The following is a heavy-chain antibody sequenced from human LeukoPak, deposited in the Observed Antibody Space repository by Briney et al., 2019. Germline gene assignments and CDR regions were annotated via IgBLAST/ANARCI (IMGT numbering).Heavy chain of an antibody. J-gene: IGHJ6*02. CDR1: GFTFSSYS. V-gene: IGHV3-21*04. Sequence: GGSLRLSCAASGFTFSSYSMNWVRQAPGKGLEWVSSISSSSTYIYYADSVKGRFAISRDNSKNTLYLQMNSLRAEDTAVYYCARDRATGYGMDVWGQGTTVTVSS. CDR2: ISSSSTYI. CDR3: ARDRATGYGMDV. D-gene: IGHD1-14*01.